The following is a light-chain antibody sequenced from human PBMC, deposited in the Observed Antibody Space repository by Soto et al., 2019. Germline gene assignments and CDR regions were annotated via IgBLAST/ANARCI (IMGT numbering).Light chain of an antibody. V-gene: IGKV1-12*01. CDR3: QQGDSFPIT. CDR1: QSIGSW. Sequence: DIQMTQSPSSVSASVGDRVTITCRASQSIGSWLAWYQQKPGTVPKLLIYAASSLKSGVPSRFSGSGAGTEFTLTITSLQPEDFGTYYCQQGDSFPITFGQGTRLEIK. CDR2: AAS. J-gene: IGKJ5*01.